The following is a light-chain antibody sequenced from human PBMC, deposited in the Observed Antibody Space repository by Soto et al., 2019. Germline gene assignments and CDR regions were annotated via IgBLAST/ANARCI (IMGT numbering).Light chain of an antibody. Sequence: EIVMTQSPATLSVSPGERATLSCRASQSVSSNLAWYQQKPGQAPRLLIYGASTRATGIPARFSGSGSGTEFTLSISGLQSVDFAVYYCQQYNKLPPWTFGQGTKVEIK. CDR3: QQYNKLPPWT. CDR1: QSVSSN. CDR2: GAS. V-gene: IGKV3-15*01. J-gene: IGKJ1*01.